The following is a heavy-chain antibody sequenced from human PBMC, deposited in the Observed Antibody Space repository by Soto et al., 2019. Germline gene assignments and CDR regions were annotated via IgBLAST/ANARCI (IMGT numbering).Heavy chain of an antibody. V-gene: IGHV1-2*04. CDR2: INPRSGGT. J-gene: IGHJ6*02. D-gene: IGHD2-8*01. CDR3: VRGDSTDCSNGVCSFFYNHGMDV. CDR1: GYSFTDYH. Sequence: ASVKVSCKASGYSFTDYHIHWVRQAPGQGLEWLGLINPRSGGTSTAQKFQGWVTMTTDTSSSTASMELTRLTSDDTAIYYCVRGDSTDCSNGVCSFFYNHGMDVWGQGTTVTVSS.